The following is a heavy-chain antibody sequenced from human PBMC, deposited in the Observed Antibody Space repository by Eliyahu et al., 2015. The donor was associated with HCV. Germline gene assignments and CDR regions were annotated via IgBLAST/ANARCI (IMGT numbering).Heavy chain of an antibody. V-gene: IGHV3-48*02. CDR1: GFTFSTYT. J-gene: IGHJ4*02. CDR3: ARDPQVFDY. Sequence: EVQLVESGGGLVQPGGSLRLXCAASGFTFSTYTMAWVRQAPGKGLEWISDISSGSTAIFYADSVKGRFTISRDNAKNSLYLQMNSLRDEDTAVYYCARDPQVFDYWGQGIPVTVSS. CDR2: ISSGSTAI.